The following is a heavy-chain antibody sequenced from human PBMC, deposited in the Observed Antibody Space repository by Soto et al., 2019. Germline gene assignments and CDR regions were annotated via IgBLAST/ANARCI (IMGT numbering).Heavy chain of an antibody. Sequence: QVQLQESGPGLVKPSETLSLTCTVSGGSISSYYWSWIRQPPGKGLEWIGCIYCSGGTNYNPSLKSRVTISVDTSKNQFSLRLSSVTAADTAVYYCATIATAASLWGQGTLVTVSS. CDR1: GGSISSYY. CDR2: IYCSGGT. D-gene: IGHD6-13*01. V-gene: IGHV4-59*01. J-gene: IGHJ4*02. CDR3: ATIATAASL.